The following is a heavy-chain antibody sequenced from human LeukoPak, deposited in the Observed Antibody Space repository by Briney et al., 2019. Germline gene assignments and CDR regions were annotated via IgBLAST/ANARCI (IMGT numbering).Heavy chain of an antibody. CDR1: GFTFSSYG. CDR3: AKDLVAGTVVPDY. D-gene: IGHD6-19*01. Sequence: GGTLRLSCAASGFTFSSYGMSWVRQAPGKGLEWVSAISGSGGSTYYADSVKGRFTISRDNSKNTLYLQMNSLRAEDTAVYYCAKDLVAGTVVPDYRGQGTLVTVSS. CDR2: ISGSGGST. J-gene: IGHJ4*02. V-gene: IGHV3-23*01.